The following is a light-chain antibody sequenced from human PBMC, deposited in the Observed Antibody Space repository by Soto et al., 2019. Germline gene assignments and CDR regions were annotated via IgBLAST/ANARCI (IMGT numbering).Light chain of an antibody. Sequence: EIVLTQSPATLSLSPGERATLSCRASQSVSSYLAWYQQKPGQAPRLLIYDASNRATGIPARFSGSGSWTDFTLTSSSLEPEDFAVYYCQQRSNRPTALTFGGGTKVEIK. CDR1: QSVSSY. CDR2: DAS. J-gene: IGKJ4*02. V-gene: IGKV3-11*01. CDR3: QQRSNRPTALT.